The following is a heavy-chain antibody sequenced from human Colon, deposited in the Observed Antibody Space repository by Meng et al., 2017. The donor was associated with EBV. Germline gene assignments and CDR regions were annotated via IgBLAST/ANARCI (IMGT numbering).Heavy chain of an antibody. CDR2: IHPSGSI. D-gene: IGHD7-27*01. Sequence: QVQCTQWGVRLLKPSDTLSRTCVVYGGSLRTYYCSCLRQSPGRGLEWIGEIHPSGSIFYNPSLQSRVTISVDTSKNQFSLNLNSVTAADTAVYFCSRGVDSYKLGNLWGRGTLVTVSS. J-gene: IGHJ2*01. V-gene: IGHV4-34*02. CDR1: GGSLRTYY. CDR3: SRGVDSYKLGNL.